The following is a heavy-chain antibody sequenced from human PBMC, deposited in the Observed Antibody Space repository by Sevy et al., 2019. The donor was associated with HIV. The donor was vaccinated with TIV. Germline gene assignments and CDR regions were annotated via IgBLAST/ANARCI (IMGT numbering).Heavy chain of an antibody. Sequence: SETLSLTCTVSGGSISGYYWSWIRQPPGKGLEWIGYIFYSRSTNYNPSLKTRATISVDTSKNQFSLKLTSVTAADTAVYYCAGAAPSYYYGVDVWGQGTTVTVSS. CDR1: GGSISGYY. CDR2: IFYSRST. CDR3: AGAAPSYYYGVDV. J-gene: IGHJ6*02. V-gene: IGHV4-59*01.